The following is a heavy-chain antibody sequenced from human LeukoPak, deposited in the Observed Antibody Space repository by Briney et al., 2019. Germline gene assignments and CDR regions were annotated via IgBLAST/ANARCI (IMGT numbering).Heavy chain of an antibody. Sequence: SETLSLTCTVSGGSISSGSYYWSWIRQPAGKGLEWIGRIYTSGSTNYNPSLKSRVTISVDTSKNQFSLTLSSVTAADTAVYYCARGQLRFLEWLSFNWLDPLGQGTLVTVSS. CDR2: IYTSGST. D-gene: IGHD3-3*01. CDR3: ARGQLRFLEWLSFNWLDP. CDR1: GGSISSGSYY. V-gene: IGHV4-61*02. J-gene: IGHJ5*02.